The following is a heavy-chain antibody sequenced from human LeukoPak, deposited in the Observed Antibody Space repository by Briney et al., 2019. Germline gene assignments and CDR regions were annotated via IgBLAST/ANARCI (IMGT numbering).Heavy chain of an antibody. V-gene: IGHV3-23*01. Sequence: GGSLRLSCAASGFTFSSYAMSWVRQAPGKGLEWVSAISGSGGSTYYADSVKGRFTISRDNSKNTLYLQMNSLRAEDTAVYYCARDAQAIVVVPAATPGDYGMDVWGQGTTVTVSS. D-gene: IGHD2-2*01. CDR3: ARDAQAIVVVPAATPGDYGMDV. CDR2: ISGSGGST. J-gene: IGHJ6*02. CDR1: GFTFSSYA.